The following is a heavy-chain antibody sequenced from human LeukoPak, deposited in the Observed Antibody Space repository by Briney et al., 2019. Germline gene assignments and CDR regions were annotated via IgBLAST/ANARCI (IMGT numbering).Heavy chain of an antibody. CDR3: ARKPTYYYDSSGYSPYYYGMDV. D-gene: IGHD3-22*01. CDR2: ISSSSSYI. CDR1: GFTFSSYS. Sequence: GGSLRLSCAASGFTFSSYSMNWVRQAPGKGLEWVSSISSSSSYIYYADSVKGRFTISRDNAKNSLYLQMNSLRAEDTAVYYCARKPTYYYDSSGYSPYYYGMDVWGQGTTVTVSS. V-gene: IGHV3-21*01. J-gene: IGHJ6*02.